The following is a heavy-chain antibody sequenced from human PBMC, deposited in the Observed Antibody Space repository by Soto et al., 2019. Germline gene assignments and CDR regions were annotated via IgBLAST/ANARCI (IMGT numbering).Heavy chain of an antibody. Sequence: GGSLRLSCVTSEFPFTNTWRSWVRQVPGKGLEWVGRIKSQTDGGTADYAAPVKGRFTMSRDDSKNTLYLQMNSLKSEDTAIYYCTTYMMYSSFEYWGQGTLVTVSS. J-gene: IGHJ4*02. V-gene: IGHV3-15*01. D-gene: IGHD2-8*01. CDR3: TTYMMYSSFEY. CDR1: EFPFTNTW. CDR2: IKSQTDGGTA.